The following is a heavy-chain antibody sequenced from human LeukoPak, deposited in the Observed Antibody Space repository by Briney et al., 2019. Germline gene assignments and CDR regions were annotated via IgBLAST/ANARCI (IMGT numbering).Heavy chain of an antibody. Sequence: GGSLRLSCAASGFTFSSYSMNWVRQAPGKGLEWVSSISSSSSSYIYYADSVKGRFTISRDNAKNSLYLQMNSLRAEDTAVYYCARDRGGHVLLWFGEFTYWGQGTLVTVSS. CDR1: GFTFSSYS. V-gene: IGHV3-21*01. CDR3: ARDRGGHVLLWFGEFTY. CDR2: ISSSSSSYI. D-gene: IGHD3-10*01. J-gene: IGHJ4*02.